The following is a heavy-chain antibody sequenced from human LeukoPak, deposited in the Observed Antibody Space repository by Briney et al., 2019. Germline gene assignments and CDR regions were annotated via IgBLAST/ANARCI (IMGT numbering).Heavy chain of an antibody. CDR3: AKSLQYCSSTSCYADAFDI. CDR1: GFTFDDYA. Sequence: GGSLRLSCAASGFTFDDYAMHWVRQAPGKGLEWVSGISWNSGSIGYADSVKGRFTISRDNAKNSLYLQMNSLRAEDTALYYCAKSLQYCSSTSCYADAFDIWGQGTMVTVSS. V-gene: IGHV3-9*01. J-gene: IGHJ3*02. CDR2: ISWNSGSI. D-gene: IGHD2-2*01.